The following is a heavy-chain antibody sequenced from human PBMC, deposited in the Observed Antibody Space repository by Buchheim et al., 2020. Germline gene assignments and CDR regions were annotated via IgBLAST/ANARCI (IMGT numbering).Heavy chain of an antibody. CDR1: GFTFIDYY. V-gene: IGHV3-11*01. D-gene: IGHD3-3*01. J-gene: IGHJ6*02. CDR3: ARELLRFLEWPPINYYGMDV. CDR2: ISSSGSTI. Sequence: QVQLVESGGGLVKPGGSLRLSCAASGFTFIDYYMSWIRQAPGKGLEWVSYISSSGSTIYYADSVKGRFTISRDNAKNSLYLQMNSLRAEDTAVYYCARELLRFLEWPPINYYGMDVWGQGTT.